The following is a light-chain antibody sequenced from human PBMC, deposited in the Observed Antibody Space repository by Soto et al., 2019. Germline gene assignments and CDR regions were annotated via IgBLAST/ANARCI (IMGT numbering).Light chain of an antibody. Sequence: EIVMTQSPDSLSVSPGDGATLSCRASQSVASNVAWYQQKPGQGPRLLIHGASTRAAGVPARFSGSGSGTDFTLTISSLQSEDFAVYNCQQYHNWPPQYTFGQGTKLQIK. CDR3: QQYHNWPPQYT. CDR2: GAS. J-gene: IGKJ2*01. V-gene: IGKV3-15*01. CDR1: QSVASN.